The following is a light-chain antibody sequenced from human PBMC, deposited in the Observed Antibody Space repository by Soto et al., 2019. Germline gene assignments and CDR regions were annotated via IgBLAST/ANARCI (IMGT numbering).Light chain of an antibody. CDR1: SSNIGSNY. CDR3: AAWDDSLSGRYV. CDR2: SNN. Sequence: QSALTQPPSASGTPGQRVTISCSGSSSNIGSNYVYWYQQLPGTAPKLLIYSNNQRPSGVPDRFSGSKSGTSASLAISGLRSEDEADYYCAAWDDSLSGRYVFXTGTKVTVL. J-gene: IGLJ1*01. V-gene: IGLV1-47*02.